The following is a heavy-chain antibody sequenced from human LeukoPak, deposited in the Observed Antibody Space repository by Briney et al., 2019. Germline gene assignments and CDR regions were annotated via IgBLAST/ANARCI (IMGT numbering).Heavy chain of an antibody. V-gene: IGHV3-7*01. CDR1: GFTFGGYW. CDR2: IKQDGSEK. CDR3: ARDLVVGDAFDI. J-gene: IGHJ3*02. D-gene: IGHD2-15*01. Sequence: GGSLRLSXAASGFTFGGYWMSWVRQAPGKGLEWVANIKQDGSEKYYVDSVKGRFTISRDNAKNSLYLQMNSLRAEDTAVYYCARDLVVGDAFDIWGQGTMVTVSS.